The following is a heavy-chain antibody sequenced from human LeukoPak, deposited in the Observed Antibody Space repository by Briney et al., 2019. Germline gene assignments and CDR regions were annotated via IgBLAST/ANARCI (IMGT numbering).Heavy chain of an antibody. CDR2: ISAYNGNT. V-gene: IGHV1-18*01. CDR1: GYTFTSYG. CDR3: ARGGYYYVSGGLEHNWFDP. Sequence: ASVKVSCKASGYTFTSYGISWVRQAPGQGLEWMGWISAYNGNTNYAQKLQGRVTMTTDTSTSTAYMELRSLRSDDTAVYCCARGGYYYVSGGLEHNWFDPWGQGTLVTVSS. J-gene: IGHJ5*02. D-gene: IGHD3-22*01.